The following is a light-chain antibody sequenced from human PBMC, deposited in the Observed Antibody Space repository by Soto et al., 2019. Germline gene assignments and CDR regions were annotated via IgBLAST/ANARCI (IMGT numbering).Light chain of an antibody. CDR1: QSISSY. V-gene: IGKV1-39*01. CDR3: QQSYSTS. CDR2: AAS. Sequence: DIQMTQSPSSLYASVGDRVTITCRASQSISSYLNWYQQKPGKAPKLLIYAASSLQSGVPSRFSGMGSGTDFTLTISSLQPEDFATYYCQQSYSTSFGQGTRLEIK. J-gene: IGKJ5*01.